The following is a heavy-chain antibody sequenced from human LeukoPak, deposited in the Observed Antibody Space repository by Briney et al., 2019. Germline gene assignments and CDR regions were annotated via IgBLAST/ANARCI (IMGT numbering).Heavy chain of an antibody. CDR3: ARGQIAVAGLFDY. Sequence: ASVKVSCKASGGTFTSYAISWVRQAPGQGLEWMGGIIPIFGTANYAQKFQGRVTITADESTSTAYMELSSPRSEDTAVYYCARGQIAVAGLFDYWGQGTLVTVSS. CDR1: GGTFTSYA. D-gene: IGHD6-19*01. V-gene: IGHV1-69*13. J-gene: IGHJ4*02. CDR2: IIPIFGTA.